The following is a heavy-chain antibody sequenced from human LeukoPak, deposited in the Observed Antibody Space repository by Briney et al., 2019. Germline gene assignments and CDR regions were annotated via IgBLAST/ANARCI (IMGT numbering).Heavy chain of an antibody. CDR2: IRSKAYGGTT. Sequence: GRSLRLSCTASGFTFGDSAMSWVRQAPGKGLKWVNFIRSKAYGGTTEYAASVKGRFTISRDDSKSIAYLQMNSLKTEDTAVYYCTRVDGASHGDYRAFDIWGQGTMVTVSS. CDR3: TRVDGASHGDYRAFDI. D-gene: IGHD4-17*01. CDR1: GFTFGDSA. V-gene: IGHV3-49*04. J-gene: IGHJ3*02.